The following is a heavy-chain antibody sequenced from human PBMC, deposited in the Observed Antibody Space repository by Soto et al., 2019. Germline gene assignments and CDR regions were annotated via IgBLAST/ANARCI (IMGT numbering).Heavy chain of an antibody. CDR3: ARLWFGEFSLFDY. J-gene: IGHJ4*02. D-gene: IGHD3-10*01. Sequence: PSETLSLTCVVSGGSLSSYYWSWIRQPPGKGLEWIGYIYYSGSTYYNPSLKSRVTISADTSKNQFSLKLSSVTAADTAVYYCARLWFGEFSLFDYWGQGTLVTVSS. CDR1: GGSLSSYY. CDR2: IYYSGST. V-gene: IGHV4-59*12.